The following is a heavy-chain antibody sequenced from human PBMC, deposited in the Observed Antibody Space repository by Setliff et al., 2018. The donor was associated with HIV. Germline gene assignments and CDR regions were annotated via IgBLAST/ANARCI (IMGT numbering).Heavy chain of an antibody. V-gene: IGHV4-39*07. Sequence: SETLSLTCTVSGGSITSTTYYWGWIRQPPGKGLEWIGTIHYTGNTYHNPSLKSRVTISVEASKNQISLHLASVTTADTAVYFCAPGEGVASTYYHDWGQGTTVTVSS. J-gene: IGHJ6*02. CDR3: APGEGVASTYYHD. CDR1: GGSITSTTYY. CDR2: IHYTGNT. D-gene: IGHD3-3*01.